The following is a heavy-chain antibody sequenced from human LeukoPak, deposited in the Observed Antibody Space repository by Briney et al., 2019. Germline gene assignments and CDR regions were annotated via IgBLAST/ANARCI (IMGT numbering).Heavy chain of an antibody. CDR3: ARYYDSSGYLDY. CDR1: GGTFSSYA. V-gene: IGHV1-69*04. J-gene: IGHJ4*02. Sequence: SVKVSCKASGGTFSSYAISWVRQAPGQGLEWMGRIIPILGIANYAQKFQGRVTITADRSTSTAYMELSSLRSEDTAVYYCARYYDSSGYLDYWGQGTLVTVSS. D-gene: IGHD3-22*01. CDR2: IIPILGIA.